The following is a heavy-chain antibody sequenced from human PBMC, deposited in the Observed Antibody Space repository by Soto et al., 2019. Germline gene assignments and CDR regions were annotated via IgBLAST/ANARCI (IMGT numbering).Heavy chain of an antibody. Sequence: SLTLSCTTSGYTLGAYAISWSRQAPGKGLVWVGVIRSKAYGGTTDYAASVKGRFTIARDDSNSIAYLQMNSLKSEDTGVYYCTKYTYTSRYAYYGMDVWGHGTTVTVSS. CDR2: IRSKAYGGTT. CDR3: TKYTYTSRYAYYGMDV. V-gene: IGHV3-49*03. CDR1: GYTLGAYA. J-gene: IGHJ6*02. D-gene: IGHD6-13*01.